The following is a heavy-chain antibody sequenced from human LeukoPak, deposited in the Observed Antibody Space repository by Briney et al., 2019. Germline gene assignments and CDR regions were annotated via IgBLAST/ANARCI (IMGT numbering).Heavy chain of an antibody. J-gene: IGHJ4*02. CDR2: ISYDGSNK. V-gene: IGHV3-30-3*01. CDR1: GFTFSSYA. D-gene: IGHD2-15*01. Sequence: GGSLRLSCAASGFTFSSYAMHWVRQAPGKGLEWVAVISYDGSNKYYADSVKGRFTISRDNSKNSLYLQMNSLRAEDTAVYFCASGNYFDYWGQGTLVAVSS. CDR3: ASGNYFDY.